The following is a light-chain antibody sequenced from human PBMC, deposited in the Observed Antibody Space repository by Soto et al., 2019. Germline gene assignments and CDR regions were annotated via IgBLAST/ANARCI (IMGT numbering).Light chain of an antibody. CDR3: AAWDDSLNGFD. CDR2: ADN. J-gene: IGLJ1*01. Sequence: QSVLTQPPSAYGTPGQRVSISCSGSSSNIGSNSVQWHQQLPGTAPNLLIYADNQRPSGVPDRFSGSKSGTSASLAITGLQSGDEADYYCAAWDDSLNGFDFGTGTKVTVL. CDR1: SSNIGSNS. V-gene: IGLV1-44*01.